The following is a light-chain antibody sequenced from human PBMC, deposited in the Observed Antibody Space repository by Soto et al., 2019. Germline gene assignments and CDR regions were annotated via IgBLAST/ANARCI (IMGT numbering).Light chain of an antibody. Sequence: DIQMTQSPSFVSASVGDRVTITCRASQAVSTWLAWYQQKPGDAPKLLIYAASTLQSGVQSRFSGSGSGTDFTLTIRSLQPEAFATYYCQQSNSFPRTFGGGTKVEIK. J-gene: IGKJ4*01. CDR3: QQSNSFPRT. CDR1: QAVSTW. V-gene: IGKV1-12*01. CDR2: AAS.